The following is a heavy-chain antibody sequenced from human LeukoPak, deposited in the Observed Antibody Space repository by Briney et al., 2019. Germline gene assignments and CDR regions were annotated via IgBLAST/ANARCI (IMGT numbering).Heavy chain of an antibody. CDR2: MYYSGST. Sequence: SETLSLTCTVSGASISSYSWSWIRQPPGKGLEWIAFMYYSGSTNYNPSLKSRVTISVDTSKNQFSLKLSSVTAADTAVYYCARRSISGNSWDYFDYWGQGTLVTVSS. CDR1: GASISSYS. CDR3: ARRSISGNSWDYFDY. J-gene: IGHJ4*02. D-gene: IGHD4-23*01. V-gene: IGHV4-59*08.